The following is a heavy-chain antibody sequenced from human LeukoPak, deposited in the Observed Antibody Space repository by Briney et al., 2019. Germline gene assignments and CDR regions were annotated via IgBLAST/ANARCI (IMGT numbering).Heavy chain of an antibody. CDR3: AKVSAVVVVAAASYGRDV. CDR1: GFTFSSYG. V-gene: IGHV3-30*18. J-gene: IGHJ6*04. D-gene: IGHD2-15*01. CDR2: ISYDGSNK. Sequence: GGSLRLSCAASGFTFSSYGMHWVRQAPGKGLEWVAVISYDGSNKYYADSVKGRFTISRDNSKNTLYLQMNSLRAEDTAVYYCAKVSAVVVVAAASYGRDVWGKGTPVTVSS.